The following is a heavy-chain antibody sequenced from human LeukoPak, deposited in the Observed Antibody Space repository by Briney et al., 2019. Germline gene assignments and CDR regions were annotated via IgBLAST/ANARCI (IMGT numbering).Heavy chain of an antibody. D-gene: IGHD3-10*01. CDR2: FYSGGST. V-gene: IGHV3-53*01. CDR3: ARKTGHGMDV. Sequence: HPGGSLTLSCAASGFTDSSNYMSWVRQAPGKGLEWVSVFYSGGSTYYADSVKGRFTISRHNSKNTLYLQMNSLRAEDTAVYYCARKTGHGMDVWGQGTTVTVS. CDR1: GFTDSSNY. J-gene: IGHJ6*02.